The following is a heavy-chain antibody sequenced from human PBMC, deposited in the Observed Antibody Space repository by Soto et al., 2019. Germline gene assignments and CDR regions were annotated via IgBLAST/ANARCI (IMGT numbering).Heavy chain of an antibody. CDR1: GDSISSNNW. Sequence: SETLSLTCAVSGDSISSNNWWSWVRQAPGEGLEWIGEVYHSGTTTYNPSLKSRVTMSVDKSKNRFSLKMSSVTAADTAVYYCARVAVVAAAGSWFDPWGQGTLVTVSS. J-gene: IGHJ5*02. CDR3: ARVAVVAAAGSWFDP. CDR2: VYHSGTT. D-gene: IGHD6-13*01. V-gene: IGHV4-4*02.